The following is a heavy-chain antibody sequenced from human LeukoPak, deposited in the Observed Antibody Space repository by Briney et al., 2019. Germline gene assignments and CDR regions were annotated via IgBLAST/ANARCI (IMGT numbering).Heavy chain of an antibody. CDR2: FSGNGGAT. J-gene: IGHJ4*02. D-gene: IGHD3-22*01. V-gene: IGHV3-23*01. Sequence: GGPLRLSCAASGFTFSSWAMSWVRQAPGKGLEWVSAFSGNGGATYYADSVKGRFTISRDNSKNILYLQMNSLRAEDTAVYYCATLITMIHWGQGTLVTVSS. CDR1: GFTFSSWA. CDR3: ATLITMIH.